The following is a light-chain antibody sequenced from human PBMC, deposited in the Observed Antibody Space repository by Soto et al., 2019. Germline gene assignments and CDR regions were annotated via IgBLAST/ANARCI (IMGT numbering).Light chain of an antibody. V-gene: IGKV3-20*01. CDR2: GAS. CDR1: QSVSNNY. CDR3: LQYDSRYT. J-gene: IGKJ2*01. Sequence: EIVLTQSPGTLSLSPGERATLSCRASQSVSNNYLAWYKQKPGQAPRLLIYGASNRATGIPDRFSGSGSGTDFTLTIRSLKPDDFATYYCLQYDSRYTFGQGTKVDIK.